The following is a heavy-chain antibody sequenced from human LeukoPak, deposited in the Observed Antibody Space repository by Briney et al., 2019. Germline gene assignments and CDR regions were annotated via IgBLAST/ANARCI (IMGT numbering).Heavy chain of an antibody. CDR2: TYYRSKWYN. J-gene: IGHJ3*02. Sequence: SQTLSLTCAISGDSVSSNSAAWNWIRQSPSRGLEWLGRTYYRSKWYNDYAVSVKSRITINPGTSENQFSLQLNSVTPEDTAVYYCAREIRSSGYYFTGGLDDAFDIWGQGTMVTVSS. V-gene: IGHV6-1*01. CDR1: GDSVSSNSAA. CDR3: AREIRSSGYYFTGGLDDAFDI. D-gene: IGHD3-22*01.